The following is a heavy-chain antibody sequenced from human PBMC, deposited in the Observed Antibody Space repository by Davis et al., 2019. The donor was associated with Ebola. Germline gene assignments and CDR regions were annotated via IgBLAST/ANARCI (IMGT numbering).Heavy chain of an antibody. CDR2: IYYSGST. CDR3: ARVDQAGTSRGFDF. V-gene: IGHV4-59*08. J-gene: IGHJ4*02. Sequence: PSETLSLTCTVSGGSISSYYWSWIRQPPGKGLEWIGYIYYSGSTNYNPSLKSRVTISVDTSKNQFSLKLSSVTAADTAVYYCARVDQAGTSRGFDFWGQGALITVSS. D-gene: IGHD1/OR15-1a*01. CDR1: GGSISSYY.